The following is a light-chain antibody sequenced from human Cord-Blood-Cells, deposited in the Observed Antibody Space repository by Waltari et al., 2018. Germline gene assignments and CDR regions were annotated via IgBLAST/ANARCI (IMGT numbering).Light chain of an antibody. Sequence: QSALTQPAPVSGSPGQSITISCTGTSSDVGSYNLVSWYQQHTGKAPKLMIYEGSKRPSGVSNRFSGSKSGNTASLTISGLEAEDEADYYCCSYAGSSTFVVFGGGTKLTVL. CDR3: CSYAGSSTFVV. J-gene: IGLJ2*01. CDR1: SSDVGSYNL. CDR2: EGS. V-gene: IGLV2-23*03.